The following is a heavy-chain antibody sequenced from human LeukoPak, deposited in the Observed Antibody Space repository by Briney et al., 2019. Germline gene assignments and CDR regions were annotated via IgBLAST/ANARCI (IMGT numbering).Heavy chain of an antibody. J-gene: IGHJ4*02. CDR1: GYTFTGHF. CDR3: ARGGAGTAYYDWDFFRFDY. CDR2: INPNSGVT. V-gene: IGHV1-2*02. D-gene: IGHD5-12*01. Sequence: ASVKVSCKASGYTFTGHFMFWVRQAPGKGLEWMAWINPNSGVTSYAQKFQGRVTLTRDTSINTAYMELSRLRSDDPALYYCARGGAGTAYYDWDFFRFDYWGQGTLVTVSS.